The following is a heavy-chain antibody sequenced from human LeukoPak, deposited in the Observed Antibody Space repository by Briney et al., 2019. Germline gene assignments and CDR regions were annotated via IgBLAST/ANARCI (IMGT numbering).Heavy chain of an antibody. CDR1: GGSISSSSYY. J-gene: IGHJ3*02. CDR3: ARGPYSYDSSGAFDI. V-gene: IGHV4-39*07. Sequence: KPSETLSLTCTVSGGSISSSSYYWGWIRQPPGKGLEWIREINHSGSTNYNPSLKSRVTISVDTSKNQFSLKLSSVTAADTAVYFCARGPYSYDSSGAFDIWGQGTMVTVSS. CDR2: INHSGST. D-gene: IGHD3-22*01.